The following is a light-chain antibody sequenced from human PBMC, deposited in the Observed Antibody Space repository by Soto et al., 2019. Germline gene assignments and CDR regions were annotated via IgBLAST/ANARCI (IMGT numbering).Light chain of an antibody. CDR3: LLCYDGPVV. Sequence: QAVVTQEPSLTVSPGGTVTLTCGSSTGAVTSVHYPYWFQQKPGHAPRTLIYDTSNKHSWTPARFSGSLLGGKAALTLSGAQPEDEAEYYCLLCYDGPVVFGGGTKLTVL. J-gene: IGLJ2*01. V-gene: IGLV7-46*01. CDR1: TGAVTSVHY. CDR2: DTS.